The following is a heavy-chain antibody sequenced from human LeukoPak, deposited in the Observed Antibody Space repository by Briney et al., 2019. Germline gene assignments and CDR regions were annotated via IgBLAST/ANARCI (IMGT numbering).Heavy chain of an antibody. V-gene: IGHV3-21*01. Sequence: PGGSLRLSCAASGFTFSSYSMNWVRQAPGKGLEWVSSISSSSSYIYYADSVKGRFTISRDNAKNSLYLQMNSLRAEDTAVYYCARDPQAYYYDSSGYLNDAFDIWGQGTMVTASS. CDR3: ARDPQAYYYDSSGYLNDAFDI. D-gene: IGHD3-22*01. CDR2: ISSSSSYI. CDR1: GFTFSSYS. J-gene: IGHJ3*02.